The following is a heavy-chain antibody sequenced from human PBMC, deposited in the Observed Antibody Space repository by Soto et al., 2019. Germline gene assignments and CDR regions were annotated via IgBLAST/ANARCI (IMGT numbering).Heavy chain of an antibody. CDR2: ISGSGGTT. Sequence: VQLLESGGGLVQPGRSLRLSCAVSGFTFSNYALNWVRQAPGKGLEWVSGISGSGGTTFYADSVKGRFTISRDNSNNALYLQVNSLRAEDTAIYYCAKATHNYYYYIGVDVWGQGTTVTVSS. V-gene: IGHV3-23*01. J-gene: IGHJ6*02. CDR1: GFTFSNYA. CDR3: AKATHNYYYYIGVDV.